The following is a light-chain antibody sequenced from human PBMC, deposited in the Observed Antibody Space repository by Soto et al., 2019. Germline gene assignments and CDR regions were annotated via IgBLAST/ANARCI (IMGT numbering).Light chain of an antibody. CDR2: DVN. CDR3: TSYASGSSHVV. J-gene: IGLJ2*01. Sequence: QSALTQPVSVSGSPGQSITLSCTGTSSDIGGYDYVSWYQRHPGKAPKLIIYDVNNRPSGVSNRFSGSKSGNTASLTISGLQAEHEADYYCTSYASGSSHVVFGGGTKLTVL. CDR1: SSDIGGYDY. V-gene: IGLV2-14*01.